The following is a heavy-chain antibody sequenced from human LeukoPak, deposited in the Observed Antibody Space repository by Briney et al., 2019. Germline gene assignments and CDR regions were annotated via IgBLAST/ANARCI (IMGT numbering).Heavy chain of an antibody. Sequence: PSETLSLTCTVSGGSVSSYYWSWIRQPPGKGLEWIGYIKGSGSSNYNPSLKSRVTISMDTSKNQFSLRLNSVTAADTAVYYCARDGTVATNWFDPWGQGTLVTVSS. V-gene: IGHV4-59*02. CDR1: GGSVSSYY. CDR2: IKGSGSS. CDR3: ARDGTVATNWFDP. D-gene: IGHD5-12*01. J-gene: IGHJ5*02.